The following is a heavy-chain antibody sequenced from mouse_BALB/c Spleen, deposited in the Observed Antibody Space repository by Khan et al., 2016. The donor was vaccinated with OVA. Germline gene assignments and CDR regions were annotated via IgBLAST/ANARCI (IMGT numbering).Heavy chain of an antibody. J-gene: IGHJ2*01. CDR3: ARIKKIVATYFDY. D-gene: IGHD1-1*01. CDR1: GYTFTSYW. V-gene: IGHV1S81*02. CDR2: TNPTNGRT. Sequence: QVQLQQSGAELVKAGASVKMSCKASGYTFTSYWMHWVKQRIGQGLEWFAETNPTNGRTYYNEKFKSKATLTVDKSSSTAYMLLSGPTFEDSAVYYCARIKKIVATYFDYWGKGTTLTVSS.